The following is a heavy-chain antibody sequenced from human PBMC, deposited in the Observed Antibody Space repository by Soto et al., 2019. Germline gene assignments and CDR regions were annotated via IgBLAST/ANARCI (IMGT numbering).Heavy chain of an antibody. D-gene: IGHD3-22*01. CDR1: GYTFTSYD. CDR2: MNPNSGNT. CDR3: ARGHSHYYDSSGYSGMDV. V-gene: IGHV1-8*01. J-gene: IGHJ6*02. Sequence: ASVKVSCKASGYTFTSYDINWVRQATGQGLEWRGWMNPNSGNTGYAQKFQGRVTMTRNTSISTAYMELSSLRSEDTAVYYCARGHSHYYDSSGYSGMDVWGQGTTVTAP.